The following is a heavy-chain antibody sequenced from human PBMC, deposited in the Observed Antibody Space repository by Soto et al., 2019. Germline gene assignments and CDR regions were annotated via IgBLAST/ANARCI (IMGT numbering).Heavy chain of an antibody. V-gene: IGHV4-59*01. CDR2: IYYSGST. J-gene: IGHJ6*02. D-gene: IGHD3-10*01. Sequence: SETLSLTCTVSGGAINSYYWSWIRQTPGKGLEWIGYIYYSGSTSYNPSLKSRVTISVDTSKNQFSLKLSSVTAADTAVYYCARVSMVRGITYYYYYYGMDVRGRGTTVTV. CDR3: ARVSMVRGITYYYYYYGMDV. CDR1: GGAINSYY.